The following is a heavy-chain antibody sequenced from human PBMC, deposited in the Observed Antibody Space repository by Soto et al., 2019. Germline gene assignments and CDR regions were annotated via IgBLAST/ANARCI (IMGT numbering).Heavy chain of an antibody. CDR2: IIPIFGTA. CDR3: ARLATGTNPRGNWFDP. Sequence: QVQLVQSGAEVKKPGSSVKVSCKASGGTFSSYAISWVRQAPGQGLEWMGGIIPIFGTANYAQKFQGRVTITADKSTRTAYMELSSLRSEDTAVYYCARLATGTNPRGNWFDPWGQGTLVTVSS. V-gene: IGHV1-69*06. J-gene: IGHJ5*02. D-gene: IGHD1-7*01. CDR1: GGTFSSYA.